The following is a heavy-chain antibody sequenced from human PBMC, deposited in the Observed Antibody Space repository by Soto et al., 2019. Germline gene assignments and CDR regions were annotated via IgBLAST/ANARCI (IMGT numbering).Heavy chain of an antibody. CDR1: AYSFSSYG. Sequence: QVQLVQSGAEVKKPGASVKVSCKASAYSFSSYGISWVRQAPGEGLEWMGWISADNGHTNYAQKFQGRVTMTKDTXTXPXXMDLRSLRSDDTAVYYCATVYGSGSYFVDYYGMDVWGQGTTVTVSS. D-gene: IGHD3-10*01. V-gene: IGHV1-18*01. CDR2: ISADNGHT. J-gene: IGHJ6*02. CDR3: ATVYGSGSYFVDYYGMDV.